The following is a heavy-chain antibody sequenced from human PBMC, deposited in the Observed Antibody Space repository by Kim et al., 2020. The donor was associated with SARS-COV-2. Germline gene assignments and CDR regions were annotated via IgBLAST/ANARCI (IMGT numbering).Heavy chain of an antibody. D-gene: IGHD3-9*01. J-gene: IGHJ4*02. V-gene: IGHV3-9*01. CDR2: ISWNSGSI. Sequence: GGSLRLSCAASGFTFDDYAMHWVRQAPGKGLEWLSGISWNSGSIGYADSVKGRFTISRDNAKNSLYLQMNSLRAEDTALYYCAKDLRHSFSTGYPDYWGQGTLVTVSS. CDR1: GFTFDDYA. CDR3: AKDLRHSFSTGYPDY.